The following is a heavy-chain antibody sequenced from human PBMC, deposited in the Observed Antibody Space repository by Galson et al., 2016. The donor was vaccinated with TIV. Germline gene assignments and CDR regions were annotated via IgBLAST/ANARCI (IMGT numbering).Heavy chain of an antibody. D-gene: IGHD5-18*01. CDR1: GDTFSSYP. V-gene: IGHV1-69*13. J-gene: IGHJ6*02. CDR2: FIPLFGTA. CDR3: AKDRNTAMDTYHYYYGMDV. Sequence: SVKVSCKASGDTFSSYPFNWVRQAPGQGLEWVGGFIPLFGTANYARKFQGRVTISADESTSTLYMEVRSLRSEDTAVYYCAKDRNTAMDTYHYYYGMDVWGQGTTVIVSS.